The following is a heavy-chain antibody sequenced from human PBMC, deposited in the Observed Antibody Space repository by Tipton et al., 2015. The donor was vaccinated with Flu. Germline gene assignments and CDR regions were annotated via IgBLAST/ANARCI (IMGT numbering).Heavy chain of an antibody. V-gene: IGHV4-39*07. CDR2: IYYSGST. CDR1: GGSTSSSSYY. D-gene: IGHD6-13*01. CDR3: ARDVAAALDY. Sequence: TLSLTCTVSGGSTSSSSYYWGWIRQPPGKGLEWIGSIYYSGSTYYNPSLKSRVTISVDTSKNQFSLKLSSVTAADTAVYYCARDVAAALDYWGQGTLVTVSS. J-gene: IGHJ4*02.